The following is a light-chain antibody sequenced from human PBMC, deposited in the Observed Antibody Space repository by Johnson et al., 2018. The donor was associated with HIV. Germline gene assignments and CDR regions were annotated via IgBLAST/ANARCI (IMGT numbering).Light chain of an antibody. Sequence: QSVLTQPPSVSAAPGQKVTISCSGSSSNIGNNYVSWYQQLPGTAPKLLIYENNKRPSGIPDRFSGSKSGTSATLGITGLQTGDEADYYGGTGDSSLSAYVFVPGTKVTFL. CDR1: SSNIGNNY. CDR3: GTGDSSLSAYV. V-gene: IGLV1-51*02. J-gene: IGLJ1*01. CDR2: ENN.